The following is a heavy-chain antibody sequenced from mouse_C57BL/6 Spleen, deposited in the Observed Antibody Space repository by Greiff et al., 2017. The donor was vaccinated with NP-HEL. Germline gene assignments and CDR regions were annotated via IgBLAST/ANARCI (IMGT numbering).Heavy chain of an antibody. Sequence: QVQLQQPGAELVKPGASVKMSCKASGYTFTSYWITWVKQRPGQGLEWIGDIYPGSGSTNYNEKFKSKATLTVDTSSSTAYMQLSSLTSEDSAVYYCARVGLLSFEEAYWGQGTLVTVSA. CDR3: ARVGLLSFEEAY. D-gene: IGHD1-1*02. CDR1: GYTFTSYW. V-gene: IGHV1-55*01. J-gene: IGHJ3*01. CDR2: IYPGSGST.